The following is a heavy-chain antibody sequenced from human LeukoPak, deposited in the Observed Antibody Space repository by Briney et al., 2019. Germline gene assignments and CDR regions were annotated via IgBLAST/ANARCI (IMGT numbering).Heavy chain of an antibody. CDR1: GGSISSSSYY. Sequence: ETLSLTCTVSGGSISSSSYYWGWIRQAPGKGLEWVSAISGSGGSTYYADSVKGRFTISRDNSKNTLYLQMNSLRAEDTAVYYCAKRPLRGGNSAWLDPWGQGTLVTVSS. V-gene: IGHV3-23*01. CDR3: AKRPLRGGNSAWLDP. CDR2: ISGSGGST. J-gene: IGHJ5*02. D-gene: IGHD4-23*01.